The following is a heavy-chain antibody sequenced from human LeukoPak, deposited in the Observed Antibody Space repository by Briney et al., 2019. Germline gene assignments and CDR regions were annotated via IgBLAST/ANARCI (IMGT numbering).Heavy chain of an antibody. CDR3: ARIYVWGSYRYIDY. D-gene: IGHD3-16*02. J-gene: IGHJ4*02. V-gene: IGHV2-26*01. Sequence: SGPVLVKPTETLTLTCTVSGLSLSNARRGVSCIRQPPGKALEWFAPLFSNDEKSYSTSLKSSLTISKDTSKSQVVLTMSNMDPVDTATYYGARIYVWGSYRYIDYWGQGTLVTVSS. CDR2: LFSNDEK. CDR1: GLSLSNARRG.